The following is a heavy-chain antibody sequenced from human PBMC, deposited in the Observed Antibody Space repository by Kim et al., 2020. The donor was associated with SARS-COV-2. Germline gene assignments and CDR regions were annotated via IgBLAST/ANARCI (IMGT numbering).Heavy chain of an antibody. V-gene: IGHV3-30*18. CDR3: AKDLGGWSREFDY. CDR2: ISYDGSNK. CDR1: GFTFSSYG. J-gene: IGHJ4*02. Sequence: GGSLRLSCAASGFTFSSYGMHWVRQAPGKGLEWVAVISYDGSNKYYADSVKGRFTISRDNSKNTLYLQMNSLRAEDTAVYYCAKDLGGWSREFDYWGQGTLVTVSS. D-gene: IGHD3-10*01.